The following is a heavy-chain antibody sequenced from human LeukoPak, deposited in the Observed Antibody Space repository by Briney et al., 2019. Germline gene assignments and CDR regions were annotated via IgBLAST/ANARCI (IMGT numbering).Heavy chain of an antibody. CDR1: GFTFSVYY. D-gene: IGHD2/OR15-2a*01. V-gene: IGHV4-59*10. CDR3: AKVRYGTFNWFDP. J-gene: IGHJ5*02. CDR2: IYSTGTT. Sequence: TGGSLRLSCVASGFTFSVYYMNWVRQAPGKGLEWIGRIYSTGTTNYNPSLKSRVTMSVDTSKNQFSLKLSSVTAADTAVYYCAKVRYGTFNWFDPWGQGTLVTVSS.